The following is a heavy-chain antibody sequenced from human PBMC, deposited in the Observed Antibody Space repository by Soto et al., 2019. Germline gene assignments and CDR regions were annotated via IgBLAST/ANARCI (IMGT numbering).Heavy chain of an antibody. CDR1: GFTFSSYA. CDR2: ITDSGGST. J-gene: IGHJ3*02. CDR3: ANRPAFDI. Sequence: GGSLRLSCAASGFTFSSYAMSWVRQAPGKGLEWVSGITDSGGSTYYAGSVKGRFTISRDNSKSTLYLEMNSLRAEDTAVYYCANRPAFDIWGQGTMVTVSS. V-gene: IGHV3-23*01.